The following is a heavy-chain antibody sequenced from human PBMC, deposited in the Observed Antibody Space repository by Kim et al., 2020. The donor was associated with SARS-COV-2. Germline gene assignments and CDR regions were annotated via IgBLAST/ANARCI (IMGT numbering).Heavy chain of an antibody. CDR3: ARDPWGLWFGELYY. V-gene: IGHV1-3*04. D-gene: IGHD3-10*01. CDR1: GYSFTSYS. CDR2: INTGNGKT. J-gene: IGHJ4*02. Sequence: ASVKVSCKASGYSFTSYSLHWVRQAPGQRPEWMGWINTGNGKTEYAQKFQGRVAITRDTSASTAYIELSSLRSEDTAVYYCARDPWGLWFGELYYWGQGTLVTVSS.